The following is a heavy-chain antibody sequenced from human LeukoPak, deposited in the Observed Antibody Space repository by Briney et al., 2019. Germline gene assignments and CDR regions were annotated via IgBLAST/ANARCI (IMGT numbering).Heavy chain of an antibody. CDR2: ISDNSNYI. CDR3: ARALLRDY. V-gene: IGHV3-21*01. D-gene: IGHD2-21*01. CDR1: GYTFNTYS. J-gene: IGHJ4*02. Sequence: GGSLRLSCAASGYTFNTYSMNWVRQAPGKGLEWVSSISDNSNYIYYSDSVEGRFTISRDNAKNSLYLQMNSLRAEDTAVYYCARALLRDYWGQGTLVNVSS.